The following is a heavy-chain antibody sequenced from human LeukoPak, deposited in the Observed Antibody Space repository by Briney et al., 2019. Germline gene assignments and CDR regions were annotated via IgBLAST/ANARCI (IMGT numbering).Heavy chain of an antibody. D-gene: IGHD5-18*01. Sequence: GGSLRLSCAASGFIYSNYAMSWVRQAPGKGLEWVSVISGSGGSTYYADSVKGRFTISRDNSKNTLYLQMKSLRAEDTAMYYCARTNIAMVSYHFDHWGQGTLITVSS. V-gene: IGHV3-23*01. CDR3: ARTNIAMVSYHFDH. CDR2: ISGSGGST. CDR1: GFIYSNYA. J-gene: IGHJ4*02.